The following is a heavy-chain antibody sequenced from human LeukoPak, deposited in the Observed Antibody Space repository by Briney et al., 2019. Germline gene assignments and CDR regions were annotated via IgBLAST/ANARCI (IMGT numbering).Heavy chain of an antibody. D-gene: IGHD3-22*01. Sequence: ASVKVSCKASGYTFTSHGISWVRQAPGQGLEWMGWISAYNGNTNYAQKLQGRVTMTTDTSTSTAYMELRSLRSDDTAVYYCARVTDNYYDPTGWFDPWGQGTLVTVSS. CDR1: GYTFTSHG. CDR2: ISAYNGNT. CDR3: ARVTDNYYDPTGWFDP. V-gene: IGHV1-18*01. J-gene: IGHJ5*02.